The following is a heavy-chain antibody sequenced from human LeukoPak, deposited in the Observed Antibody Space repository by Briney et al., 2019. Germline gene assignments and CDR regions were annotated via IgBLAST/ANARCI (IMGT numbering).Heavy chain of an antibody. CDR3: ARVDCSGGSCYGLRFDY. V-gene: IGHV3-11*01. J-gene: IGHJ4*02. CDR1: GFTFSDYY. CDR2: ISTSGTTT. Sequence: GGSLRLSCAASGFTFSDYYMSWIRQAPGKGLEWISYISTSGTTTYHADSVKGRFTISRDDAKNSLYLQMNSLRAEDTAVYYCARVDCSGGSCYGLRFDYWGQGTLVTVSS. D-gene: IGHD2-15*01.